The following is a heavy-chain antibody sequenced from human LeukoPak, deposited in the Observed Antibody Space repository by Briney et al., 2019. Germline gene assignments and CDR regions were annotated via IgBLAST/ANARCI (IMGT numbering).Heavy chain of an antibody. CDR2: INPNSGDT. V-gene: IGHV1-2*02. D-gene: IGHD2-2*01. J-gene: IGHJ4*02. CDR3: ARGGYCTSTSCFLPDY. Sequence: ASVKVSCKASGYTFTGYYMHWVRQAPGQGLEWMGWINPNSGDTKYAQKFQGRVTMTRDTSISTAYMELSRLRSDDTAVYYCARGGYCTSTSCFLPDYWGQGTLVTVSS. CDR1: GYTFTGYY.